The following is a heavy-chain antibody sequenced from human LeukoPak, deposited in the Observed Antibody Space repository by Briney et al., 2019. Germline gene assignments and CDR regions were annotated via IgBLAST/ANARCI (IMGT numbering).Heavy chain of an antibody. D-gene: IGHD3-3*01. J-gene: IGHJ6*02. CDR1: GGSISSSSYY. Sequence: PSETLSLTCTVSGGSISSSSYYWGWIRQPPGKGLEWIGSIYYSGSTNYNPSLKSRVTISVDTSKNQFSLKLSSVTAADTAVYYCARVDPYDFWSGYYYYGMDVWGQGTTVTVSS. CDR2: IYYSGST. CDR3: ARVDPYDFWSGYYYYGMDV. V-gene: IGHV4-39*07.